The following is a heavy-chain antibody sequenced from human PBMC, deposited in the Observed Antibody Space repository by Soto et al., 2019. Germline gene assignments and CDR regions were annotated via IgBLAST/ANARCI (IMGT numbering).Heavy chain of an antibody. CDR3: AKARCSTTNCYVPDY. Sequence: EVQLLESGGGWVQPGGSLRLSCVASGFTFSTYTLSWVRQAPGKGLEWVSVISGSGGSPSYADSVQGRFSISRDNPKNTLYLQMNSLTGEDTAMYYCAKARCSTTNCYVPDYCGQGTLVTVSS. J-gene: IGHJ4*02. CDR1: GFTFSTYT. V-gene: IGHV3-23*01. D-gene: IGHD2-2*01. CDR2: ISGSGGSP.